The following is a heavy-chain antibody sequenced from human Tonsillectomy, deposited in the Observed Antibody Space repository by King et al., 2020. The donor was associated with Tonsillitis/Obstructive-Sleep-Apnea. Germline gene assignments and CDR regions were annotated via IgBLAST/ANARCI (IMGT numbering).Heavy chain of an antibody. V-gene: IGHV3-66*01. CDR3: ARNGLICSGGSCPDY. Sequence: VQLVESGGGLVQPGGSLRLSCAASGFTVSSNYMSWVRQAPGKGLEWVSVIYSGGSTYYADSVKGRFTISRDNSKNTLYLQMNSLRAEDTAVYYCARNGLICSGGSCPDYWGQGTLVTVSS. D-gene: IGHD2-15*01. CDR1: GFTVSSNY. J-gene: IGHJ4*02. CDR2: IYSGGST.